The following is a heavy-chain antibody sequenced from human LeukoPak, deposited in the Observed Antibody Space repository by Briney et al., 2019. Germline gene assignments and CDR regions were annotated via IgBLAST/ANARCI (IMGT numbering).Heavy chain of an antibody. CDR3: AKGPKYDFWSGTRDYYFDY. CDR2: ILDSGGRT. J-gene: IGHJ4*02. CDR1: GFTFSSYD. Sequence: SGGSLRLSCAASGFTFSSYDVSWVRQAPGKGLEWVSGILDSGGRTFYADSVKGRLTISRDNSRNTLYLQINSLRAEDTAVYYCAKGPKYDFWSGTRDYYFDYWGQGTLVTVPS. V-gene: IGHV3-23*01. D-gene: IGHD3-3*01.